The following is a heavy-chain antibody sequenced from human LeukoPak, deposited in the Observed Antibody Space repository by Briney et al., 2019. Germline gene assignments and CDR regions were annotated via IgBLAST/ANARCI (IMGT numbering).Heavy chain of an antibody. V-gene: IGHV1-2*04. CDR3: ARGLGYSSGLLKDY. D-gene: IGHD6-19*01. CDR1: GYTFTGYY. J-gene: IGHJ4*02. Sequence: GASVKVSCKASGYTFTGYYMHWVRQAPGQGLGGMGWINPNSGGTNYAQKFQGWVTMTRDTSISTAYMELSRLRSDDTAVYYCARGLGYSSGLLKDYWGQGTLVTVSS. CDR2: INPNSGGT.